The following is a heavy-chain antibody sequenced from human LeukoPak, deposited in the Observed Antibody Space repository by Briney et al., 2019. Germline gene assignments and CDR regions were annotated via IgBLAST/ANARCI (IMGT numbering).Heavy chain of an antibody. Sequence: ASVKVSCKASGYTFTGYYMHWVRQAPGQGLEWMGWINPNSGGTNYAQKLQGRVTMTTDTSTSTAYMELRSLRSDDTAVYYCARLYGDYLYNWFDPWGQGTLVTVS. CDR3: ARLYGDYLYNWFDP. CDR1: GYTFTGYY. CDR2: INPNSGGT. D-gene: IGHD4-17*01. V-gene: IGHV1-2*02. J-gene: IGHJ5*02.